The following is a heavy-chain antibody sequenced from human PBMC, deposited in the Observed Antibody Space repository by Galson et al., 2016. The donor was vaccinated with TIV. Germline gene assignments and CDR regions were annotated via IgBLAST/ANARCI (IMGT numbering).Heavy chain of an antibody. V-gene: IGHV5-10-1*01. CDR3: ARGVSTGSGWLDP. J-gene: IGHJ5*02. D-gene: IGHD5/OR15-5a*01. CDR1: GYSFTNYW. CDR2: IDPSDSYI. Sequence: QSGAEVKKPGESLRISCKGSGYSFTNYWINWVRQMPGKGLEWMGRIDPSDSYINYSPSFEGHVTISADRSITTAYLHWSSLRASDTAIYYCARGVSTGSGWLDPWGQGTLVTGSS.